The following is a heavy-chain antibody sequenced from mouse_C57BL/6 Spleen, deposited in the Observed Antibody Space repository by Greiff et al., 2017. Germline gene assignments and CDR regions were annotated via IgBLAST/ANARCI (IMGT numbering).Heavy chain of an antibody. V-gene: IGHV5-16*01. Sequence: EVQGVESEGGLVQPGSSLKLSCTVSGFTFSDYYMAWVRQVPEKGLEWVANINYDGSSTYYPDSLKSRFIISRDNAKNILYLQMSSLESKDTATYYCARDRGVDWYFDVWGTGTTVTVSS. CDR3: ARDRGVDWYFDV. J-gene: IGHJ1*03. CDR1: GFTFSDYY. CDR2: INYDGSST. D-gene: IGHD1-1*01.